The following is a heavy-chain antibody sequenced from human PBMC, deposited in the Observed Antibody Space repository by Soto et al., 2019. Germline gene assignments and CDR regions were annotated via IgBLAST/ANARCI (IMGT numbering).Heavy chain of an antibody. D-gene: IGHD3-3*01. J-gene: IGHJ6*03. CDR3: ARGDFLEWLSYYYYYMDV. V-gene: IGHV3-74*01. CDR1: GFTFSSYW. CDR2: INSDGSST. Sequence: GSLRLSCAASGFTFSSYWMHWVRQAPGKGLVWVSRINSDGSSTSYADSVKGRFTISRDNAKNTLYLQMNSLRAEDTAVYYCARGDFLEWLSYYYYYMDVWGKGTTVTVSS.